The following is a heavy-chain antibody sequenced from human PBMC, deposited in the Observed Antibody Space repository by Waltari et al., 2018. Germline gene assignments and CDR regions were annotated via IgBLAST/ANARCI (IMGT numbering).Heavy chain of an antibody. Sequence: QLQLQESGSALVKPSETLSLTCTVSGDSMTSNSWWSWVRQSTDKVLEWIGQVLRNGRSNYNPSLEGRVIISLDTSNNRFSLELTSATAVDTAVYYCARDRGTGLYLDSWGPGTLVTVS. D-gene: IGHD1-1*01. CDR3: ARDRGTGLYLDS. J-gene: IGHJ4*02. CDR2: VLRNGRS. V-gene: IGHV4-4*02. CDR1: GDSMTSNSW.